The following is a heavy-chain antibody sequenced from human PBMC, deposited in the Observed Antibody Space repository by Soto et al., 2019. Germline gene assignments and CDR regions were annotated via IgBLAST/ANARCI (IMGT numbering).Heavy chain of an antibody. D-gene: IGHD1-26*01. J-gene: IGHJ4*02. CDR1: GYTFTNYG. CDR3: AREEQDY. Sequence: QVQLVQSGTEVKKPGASVKVSCKASGYTFTNYGITWVRQAPGQGLEWMGWISGYNGNTNYAQKFQGRVTMTRDTSTSTAYMEFRSLRSDDTAVYYCAREEQDYWGQGTLVTVTS. V-gene: IGHV1-18*01. CDR2: ISGYNGNT.